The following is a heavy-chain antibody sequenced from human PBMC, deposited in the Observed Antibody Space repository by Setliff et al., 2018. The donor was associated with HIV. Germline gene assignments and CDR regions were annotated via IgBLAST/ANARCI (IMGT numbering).Heavy chain of an antibody. D-gene: IGHD6-13*01. V-gene: IGHV4-30-2*01. J-gene: IGHJ6*03. CDR2: IYQSGST. CDR1: GGSISSGGYS. CDR3: ARCPSNHMTEAGKKTIYYHYMDV. Sequence: PSETLSLTCGVSGGSISSGGYSWSWLRQPPGKGLEWIGDIYQSGSTYYNPSLKSRVTISVGRSKDQFSLKLSSVTAADTAVYYCARCPSNHMTEAGKKTIYYHYMDVWGKGTTVTVSS.